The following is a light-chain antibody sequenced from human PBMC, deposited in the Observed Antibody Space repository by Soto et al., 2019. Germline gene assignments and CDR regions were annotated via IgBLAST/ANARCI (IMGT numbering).Light chain of an antibody. V-gene: IGKV1-39*01. J-gene: IGKJ1*01. Sequence: DIQMTQSPSSLSASVGDRVTITCRTSQNINNFLNWYQQKPGKAPEVLIYGASSLQTGVPLRFSSSGSGTHFTLTISGLQPEDFATYYCQESYSPLWGTCGQGTKVTIK. CDR2: GAS. CDR3: QESYSPLWGT. CDR1: QNINNF.